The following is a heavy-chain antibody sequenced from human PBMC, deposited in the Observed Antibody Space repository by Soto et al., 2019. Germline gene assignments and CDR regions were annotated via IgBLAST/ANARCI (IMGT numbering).Heavy chain of an antibody. D-gene: IGHD3-3*01. J-gene: IGHJ6*02. V-gene: IGHV3-48*02. CDR1: GFTFSSYS. CDR2: ISSSSSTI. Sequence: PGGSLRLPCAASGFTFSSYSMNWVRQAPGKGLEWVSYISSSSSTIYYADSVKGRFTISRDNAKNSLYLQMNSLRDEDTAVYYCARVGQRRITIFGVPGFGMDVWGQGTTVTVSS. CDR3: ARVGQRRITIFGVPGFGMDV.